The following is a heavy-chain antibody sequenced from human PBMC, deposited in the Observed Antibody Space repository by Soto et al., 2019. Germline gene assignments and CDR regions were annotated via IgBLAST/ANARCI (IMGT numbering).Heavy chain of an antibody. J-gene: IGHJ5*02. CDR2: ISGNGNSI. CDR3: AKLIEALKYFDP. D-gene: IGHD3-16*02. Sequence: PGGSLRLSCAASGLTFSRYALSWVRQAPGRGLEWVATISGNGNSIYYTDSVKGRFTVSRDNSKNTLFLEMGSLRAEDTAIYYCAKLIEALKYFDPWGQGTLVTVSS. CDR1: GLTFSRYA. V-gene: IGHV3-23*01.